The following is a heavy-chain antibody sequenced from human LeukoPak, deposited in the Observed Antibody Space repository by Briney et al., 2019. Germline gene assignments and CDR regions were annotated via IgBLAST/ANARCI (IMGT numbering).Heavy chain of an antibody. CDR2: IKQDGSEK. CDR3: ARGPGTRGLGY. J-gene: IGHJ4*02. Sequence: GGSLRLSCAASGFTFDDYGMSWVRQAPGKGLEWVANIKQDGSEKYYVDSVKGRFTISRDNAKNSLYLQMNSLRAEDTAVYYCARGPGTRGLGYWGQGTLVTVSS. CDR1: GFTFDDYG. V-gene: IGHV3-7*01. D-gene: IGHD1-7*01.